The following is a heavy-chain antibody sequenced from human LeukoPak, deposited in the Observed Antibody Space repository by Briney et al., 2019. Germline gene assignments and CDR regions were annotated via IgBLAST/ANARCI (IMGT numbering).Heavy chain of an antibody. Sequence: PGGSLRLSCAASGFTFSGYVMSWVRQAPGKGLEWVSAISGSGGSTYYADSVKGRFTISRDNSKNTLYLQMNSLRAEDTAVYYCAKSLHIVVVPAKAFDIWGQGTMVTVSS. V-gene: IGHV3-23*01. CDR1: GFTFSGYV. CDR3: AKSLHIVVVPAKAFDI. J-gene: IGHJ3*02. CDR2: ISGSGGST. D-gene: IGHD2-2*01.